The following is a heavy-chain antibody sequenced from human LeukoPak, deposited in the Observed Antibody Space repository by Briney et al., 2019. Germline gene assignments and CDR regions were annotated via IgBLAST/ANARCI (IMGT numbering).Heavy chain of an antibody. V-gene: IGHV1-2*02. D-gene: IGHD1-26*01. Sequence: ASVKVSCKASGYSFKGYYMHWVREAPGQGLEWMGWINPTSGETDYAEGFQGRVTMTRDTSISTAYLELSRLTSDDTALYYCARSGSYGEYFQHWGQGTLVIVSS. CDR2: INPTSGET. J-gene: IGHJ1*01. CDR3: ARSGSYGEYFQH. CDR1: GYSFKGYY.